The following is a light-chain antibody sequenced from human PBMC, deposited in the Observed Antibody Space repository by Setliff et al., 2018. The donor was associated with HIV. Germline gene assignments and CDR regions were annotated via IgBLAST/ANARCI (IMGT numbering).Light chain of an antibody. CDR1: SNDVGATDY. Sequence: QSVLTQPRSVSGSPGQSVTISCTGTSNDVGATDYVSWYQQHPGKAPKLLIYDVTKHPSGVPDRFSGSKSGNTASLNISGLQVEDEADYYCCSHGARPTFYVFGTGTRSPS. CDR3: CSHGARPTFYV. J-gene: IGLJ1*01. V-gene: IGLV2-11*01. CDR2: DVT.